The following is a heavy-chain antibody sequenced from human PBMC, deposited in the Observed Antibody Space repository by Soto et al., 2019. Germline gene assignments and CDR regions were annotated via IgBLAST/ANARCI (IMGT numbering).Heavy chain of an antibody. CDR1: GGSISSYY. V-gene: IGHV4-59*01. CDR3: ARFRPNTRHAFDI. CDR2: IYYSGST. Sequence: SETLSLTCTVSGGSISSYYWSWIRQPPGKGLEWIGYIYYSGSTNYNPSLKSRVTISVDTSKTQFSLNLSSVTAADTAVNYCARFRPNTRHAFDIWGQGTMVTVSS. J-gene: IGHJ3*02.